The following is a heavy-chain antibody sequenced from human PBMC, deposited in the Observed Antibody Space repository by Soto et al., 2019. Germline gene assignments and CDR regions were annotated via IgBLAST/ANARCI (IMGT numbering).Heavy chain of an antibody. CDR2: FDPEDGET. Sequence: ASVKVSCKGSGYTLTELSMHWVRQAPGKGLEWMGGFDPEDGETIYAQKFQGRVTMTEDTSADTAYMELSSLRSEDTAVYYCATQSSYGFFDPWGQGTLVTVSS. V-gene: IGHV1-24*01. CDR3: ATQSSYGFFDP. J-gene: IGHJ5*02. D-gene: IGHD5-18*01. CDR1: GYTLTELS.